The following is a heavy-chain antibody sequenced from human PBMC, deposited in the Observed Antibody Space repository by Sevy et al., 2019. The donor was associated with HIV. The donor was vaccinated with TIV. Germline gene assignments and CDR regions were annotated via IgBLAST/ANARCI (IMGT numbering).Heavy chain of an antibody. J-gene: IGHJ3*01. CDR2: IYNSGNT. V-gene: IGHV4-59*13. CDR1: GGSIRRYY. D-gene: IGHD2-21*01. CDR3: ARVFDSEGAFDL. Sequence: SETLSLTCTVSGGSIRRYYWSWIRQPPGKGLEWIGCIYNSGNTNYNPSLKSRVTISVDTSKNQFSLRLSSVTAADTAVYYCARVFDSEGAFDLWGQGTMVTVSS.